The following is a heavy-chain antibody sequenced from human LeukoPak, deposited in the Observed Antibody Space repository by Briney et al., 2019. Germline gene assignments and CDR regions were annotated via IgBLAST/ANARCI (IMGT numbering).Heavy chain of an antibody. CDR3: AKDRGKIGNYYDSSGYFFDY. J-gene: IGHJ4*02. CDR1: GFTFDDYA. CDR2: ISWYSGSI. D-gene: IGHD3-22*01. Sequence: TGGSLRLSCAASGFTFDDYAMHWVRQAPGKGLEWVSGISWYSGSIGYADSVKGRFTISRDNAKNSLYLQMNSLRAEDTALYYCAKDRGKIGNYYDSSGYFFDYWGQGTLVTVSS. V-gene: IGHV3-9*01.